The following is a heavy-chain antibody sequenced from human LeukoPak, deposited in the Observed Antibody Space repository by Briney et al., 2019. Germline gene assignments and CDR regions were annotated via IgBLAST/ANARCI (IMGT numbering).Heavy chain of an antibody. CDR3: VRGVGGEYFYFDR. CDR1: NYSISSGYY. D-gene: IGHD1-26*01. Sequence: SETLSLTCTVSNYSISSGYYWAWIRQPPGKGLEWIGNIYHSGNTYYNPSLKSRVSLSVDTSENQFSLKLSSVTAADTAVYYCVRGVGGEYFYFDRWGQGALVTVSA. CDR2: IYHSGNT. J-gene: IGHJ4*02. V-gene: IGHV4-38-2*02.